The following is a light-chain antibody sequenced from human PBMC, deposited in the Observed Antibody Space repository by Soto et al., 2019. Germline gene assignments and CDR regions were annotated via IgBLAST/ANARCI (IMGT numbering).Light chain of an antibody. CDR1: ESVGRH. Sequence: VVTQSPATLSVSPGERVTLSCRASESVGRHLAWYQQKPGQAPKLLIFDASTRATGVPARFSGSGSGTDFTLTISSLQSEDDAVYYCQQYNSWPPNFGQGTRLEIK. CDR2: DAS. V-gene: IGKV3-15*01. CDR3: QQYNSWPPN. J-gene: IGKJ5*01.